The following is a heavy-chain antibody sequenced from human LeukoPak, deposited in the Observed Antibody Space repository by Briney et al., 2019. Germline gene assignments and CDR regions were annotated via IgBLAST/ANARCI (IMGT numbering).Heavy chain of an antibody. CDR3: AKLDYYGNY. J-gene: IGHJ4*02. CDR1: GFTFSNAW. CDR2: ISGSSVTT. Sequence: PGGSLRLSCAASGFTFSNAWMSWVRQAPGKGLEWVSTISGSSVTTYYADSVKGRFTISRDNSKNTLYLQMNSLRAEDTAVYYCAKLDYYGNYWGQGTLVTVSS. D-gene: IGHD3-10*01. V-gene: IGHV3-23*01.